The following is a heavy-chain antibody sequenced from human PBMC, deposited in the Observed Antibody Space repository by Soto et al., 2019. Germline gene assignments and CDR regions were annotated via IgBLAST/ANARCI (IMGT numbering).Heavy chain of an antibody. J-gene: IGHJ6*02. Sequence: PSETLSLTCTVSGGSISSGGYYWSWIRQHPGKGLEWIGYIYYSGNTYYNPSLKSRVTISVDTSKNQFSLKLSSVTAADTAVYYCARRGTGFLEWLEAPYYYYGMDVWGQGTTVTVSS. CDR2: IYYSGNT. CDR1: GGSISSGGYY. V-gene: IGHV4-31*03. CDR3: ARRGTGFLEWLEAPYYYYGMDV. D-gene: IGHD3-3*01.